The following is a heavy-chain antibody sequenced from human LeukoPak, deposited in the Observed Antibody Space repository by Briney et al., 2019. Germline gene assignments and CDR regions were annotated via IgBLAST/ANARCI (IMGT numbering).Heavy chain of an antibody. V-gene: IGHV4-38-2*02. CDR2: IYHSGSI. CDR3: ARDRPLLGAWSWFDP. D-gene: IGHD3-3*01. CDR1: DYSISSGYY. J-gene: IGHJ5*02. Sequence: SETLSLTCSVSDYSISSGYYWGWIRQPPGKGLEWIGTIYHSGSIYYNPSLKSRVTISVDTSKNQYSLKLSSVTAADTAGYYCARDRPLLGAWSWFDPWGQGTLVTVSS.